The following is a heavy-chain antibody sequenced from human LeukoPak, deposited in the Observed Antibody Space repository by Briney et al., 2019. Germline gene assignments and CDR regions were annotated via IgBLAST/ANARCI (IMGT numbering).Heavy chain of an antibody. V-gene: IGHV3-30*02. J-gene: IGHJ4*02. CDR1: GFSFSTYG. CDR3: AKTASNYFDY. CDR2: IRHDGSIA. D-gene: IGHD2-21*02. Sequence: GGSLRLSCAASGFSFSTYGMHWVRQAPGKGLEWVTFIRHDGSIAYYADSVKGRFTSSRDNTKNTVFLQMNSLRPEDTAVYYCAKTASNYFDYWGQGTLVTVSS.